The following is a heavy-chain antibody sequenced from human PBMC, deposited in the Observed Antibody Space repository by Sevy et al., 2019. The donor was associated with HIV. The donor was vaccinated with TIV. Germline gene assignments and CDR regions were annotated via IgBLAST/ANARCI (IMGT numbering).Heavy chain of an antibody. Sequence: GGSLRLSCAASGFSFSKYWMSWVRQAPGKGLEWVANIKEHGSQKKYLESVKGRFTISRDNAKSLLYLQMNNLRADVTAVYYCARDPDILSGYPSHYFDYWGQGTLVTVSS. J-gene: IGHJ4*02. CDR3: ARDPDILSGYPSHYFDY. CDR1: GFSFSKYW. CDR2: IKEHGSQK. V-gene: IGHV3-7*01. D-gene: IGHD3-9*01.